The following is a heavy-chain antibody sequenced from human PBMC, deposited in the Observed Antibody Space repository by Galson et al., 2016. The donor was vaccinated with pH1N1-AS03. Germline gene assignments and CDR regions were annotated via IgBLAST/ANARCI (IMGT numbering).Heavy chain of an antibody. Sequence: LRLSCAASRFTFSSYGLNWVRQAPGKGLEWLSYISSSSNTIYYADSVKGRFTISRDYGKNSLYLQMNGLRAEDTAVYYCAREGKNRFRDYYYMDVWGKGTTVTVSS. J-gene: IGHJ6*03. CDR1: RFTFSSYG. CDR2: ISSSSNTI. D-gene: IGHD2/OR15-2a*01. CDR3: AREGKNRFRDYYYMDV. V-gene: IGHV3-48*01.